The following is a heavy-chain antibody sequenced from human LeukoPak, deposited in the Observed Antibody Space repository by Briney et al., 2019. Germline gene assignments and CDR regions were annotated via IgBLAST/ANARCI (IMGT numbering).Heavy chain of an antibody. CDR2: ISSSGSTI. V-gene: IGHV3-48*03. J-gene: IGHJ6*04. Sequence: GGSLRLSCAASGFTFSSYEMNWVRQAPGKGLEWVSYISSSGSTIYYADSVKGRFTISRDNAKDSLCLQMNSLRAEDTAVYYCAELGITMIGGVWGKGTTVTISS. CDR3: AELGITMIGGV. D-gene: IGHD3-10*02. CDR1: GFTFSSYE.